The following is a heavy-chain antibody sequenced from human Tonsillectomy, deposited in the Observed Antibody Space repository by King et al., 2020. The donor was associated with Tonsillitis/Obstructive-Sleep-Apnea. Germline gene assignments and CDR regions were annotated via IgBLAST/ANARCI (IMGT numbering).Heavy chain of an antibody. Sequence: QLVQSRAEVKKPGSSVKVSCKASGGTFSSNAISWVRQAPGQGLEWMGGIIPILNIVNYAQRFQDRVTITADKSTSTAYMELSSLRSEDTPVYHCGRRNRAATATNNYSMDVWGQGTTVTVSS. CDR2: IIPILNIV. CDR1: GGTFSSNA. J-gene: IGHJ6*01. V-gene: IGHV1-69*10. D-gene: IGHD6-13*01. CDR3: GRRNRAATATNNYSMDV.